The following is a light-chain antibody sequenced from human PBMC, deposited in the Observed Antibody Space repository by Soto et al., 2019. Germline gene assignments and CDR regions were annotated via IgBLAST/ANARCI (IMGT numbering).Light chain of an antibody. CDR3: QHYGSSPYT. Sequence: EIVLTQSPGTLALSPGERATLSCRSSQSVRSNYLAWYQHKPGQAPRLLIYGASSRATGIPDRFSGSGSGTDVTLSISRLEPEDITVYSCQHYGSSPYTCGQGPTLEIK. J-gene: IGKJ2*01. CDR2: GAS. CDR1: QSVRSNY. V-gene: IGKV3-20*01.